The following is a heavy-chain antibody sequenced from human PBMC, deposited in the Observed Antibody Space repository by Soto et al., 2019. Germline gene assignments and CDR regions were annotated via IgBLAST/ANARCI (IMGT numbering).Heavy chain of an antibody. CDR3: ARGQEMATITNSYYYGMDV. Sequence: ASVKVSCKASGYTFTGYYMHWVRQAPGQGLEWMGWINPNSGGTNYAQKFQGRVTMTRDTSISTAYMELSRLRSDDTAVYYCARGQEMATITNSYYYGMDVWGQGTTVTVSS. CDR2: INPNSGGT. CDR1: GYTFTGYY. D-gene: IGHD5-12*01. V-gene: IGHV1-2*02. J-gene: IGHJ6*02.